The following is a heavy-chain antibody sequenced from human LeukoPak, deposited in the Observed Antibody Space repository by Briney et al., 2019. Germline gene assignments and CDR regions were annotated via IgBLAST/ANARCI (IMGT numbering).Heavy chain of an antibody. Sequence: GGSLRLSCTASGFTFSSYGMHWVRQASGKGLEWVAVISFDGSNQYYTDSVKGRFTISRDNSKNTLSLQMNSLRAEDTAVFYCAKEGYYGSGSFPDHWGQGTLVTVSS. CDR1: GFTFSSYG. D-gene: IGHD3-10*01. J-gene: IGHJ4*02. V-gene: IGHV3-30*18. CDR2: ISFDGSNQ. CDR3: AKEGYYGSGSFPDH.